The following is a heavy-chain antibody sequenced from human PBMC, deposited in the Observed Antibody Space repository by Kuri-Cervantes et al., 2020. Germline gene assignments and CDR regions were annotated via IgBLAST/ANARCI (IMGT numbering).Heavy chain of an antibody. J-gene: IGHJ4*02. CDR2: ISGSGGST. CDR3: AKRGPYDFWSGYLDY. D-gene: IGHD3-3*01. CDR1: GFTFSSYA. V-gene: IGHV3-23*01. Sequence: GESLKISCAASGFTFSSYAMSWVRQAPGKGLEWVSAISGSGGSTYYADSVKGRFTISRDNSKNTLYLQMNSLRAEDTAVYYCAKRGPYDFWSGYLDYWGQGTLVTVSS.